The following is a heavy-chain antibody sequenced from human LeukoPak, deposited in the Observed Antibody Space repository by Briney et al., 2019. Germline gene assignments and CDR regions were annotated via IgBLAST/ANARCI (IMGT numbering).Heavy chain of an antibody. CDR1: GFTFSSYA. CDR2: VRGSGGGT. V-gene: IGHV3-23*01. Sequence: GGSLRLSCAASGFTFSSYAMMWVRQAPGKGLEWVSTVRGSGGGTYYADSVKGRFTISRDNSKNTLYLQMSSLRGEDTAVYYCAKGAAAGQVDWFDPWGQGTLVTVSS. J-gene: IGHJ5*02. D-gene: IGHD6-13*01. CDR3: AKGAAAGQVDWFDP.